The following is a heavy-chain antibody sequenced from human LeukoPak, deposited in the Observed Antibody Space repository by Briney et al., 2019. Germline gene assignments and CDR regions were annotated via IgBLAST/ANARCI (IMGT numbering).Heavy chain of an antibody. D-gene: IGHD6-13*01. CDR1: GFTFSSYG. Sequence: GGSLRLSCAASGFTFSSYGMHWVRQAPGKGLEWVAFIRYDGSNKYYADSVKGRFTISRDNSKNTLYLQMNSLRAEDTAVYYCAKLVLIQIAAASYFDYWGQGTLVTVSS. CDR3: AKLVLIQIAAASYFDY. CDR2: IRYDGSNK. V-gene: IGHV3-30*02. J-gene: IGHJ4*02.